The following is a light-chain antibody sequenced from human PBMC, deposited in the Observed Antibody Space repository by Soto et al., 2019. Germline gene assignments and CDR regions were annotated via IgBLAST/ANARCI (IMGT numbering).Light chain of an antibody. Sequence: DIQMTHSPSTLSASVGDRVTITCRASQNINNWLAWFQQKPGEAPKLLIYDASTLESGVPSRFSGSGSGTEFTLTISSLQPEDFATYYCQQLESYPSTFGGGTKVDIK. V-gene: IGKV1-5*01. CDR3: QQLESYPST. CDR2: DAS. CDR1: QNINNW. J-gene: IGKJ4*01.